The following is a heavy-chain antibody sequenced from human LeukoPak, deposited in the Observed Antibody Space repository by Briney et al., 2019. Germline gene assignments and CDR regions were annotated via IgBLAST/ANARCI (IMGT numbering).Heavy chain of an antibody. D-gene: IGHD3-22*01. CDR1: GGSISNYY. CDR3: TSYYYDSRSWFDP. Sequence: PSETLSLTCTVSGGSISNYYWSWIRQPPGKGLEWIGYIYYSGSTNYNPSLKSRVTISVDTSKNQFSLQLSSVTAADTAVYYCTSYYYDSRSWFDPWGQGTLVTVSS. V-gene: IGHV4-59*01. CDR2: IYYSGST. J-gene: IGHJ5*02.